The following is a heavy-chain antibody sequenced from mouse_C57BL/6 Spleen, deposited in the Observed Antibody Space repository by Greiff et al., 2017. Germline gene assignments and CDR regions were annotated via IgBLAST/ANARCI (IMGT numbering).Heavy chain of an antibody. Sequence: LVESGAELARPGASVKMSCKASGYTFTSYTMHWVKQRPGQGLEWIGYINPSSGYTKYNQKFKDKATLTADKSSSTAYMQLSSLTSEDSAVYYCARYGYFDVWGTGTTVTVSS. CDR2: INPSSGYT. CDR3: ARYGYFDV. J-gene: IGHJ1*03. CDR1: GYTFTSYT. V-gene: IGHV1-4*01.